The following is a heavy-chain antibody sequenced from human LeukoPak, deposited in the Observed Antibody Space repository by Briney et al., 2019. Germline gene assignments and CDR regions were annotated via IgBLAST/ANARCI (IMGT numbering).Heavy chain of an antibody. CDR1: GGSISSGSYY. J-gene: IGHJ3*02. V-gene: IGHV4-61*02. CDR3: ARGRRYGAFYI. D-gene: IGHD1-14*01. CDR2: IYTSGST. Sequence: SETLSLTCTVSGGSISSGSYYWSWIRQPAGKGLEWIGRIYTSGSTNYNPSLKSRVTISVDTSKNQFSLKLSSVTAADTAMYYCARGRRYGAFYIWGQGTMVTVSS.